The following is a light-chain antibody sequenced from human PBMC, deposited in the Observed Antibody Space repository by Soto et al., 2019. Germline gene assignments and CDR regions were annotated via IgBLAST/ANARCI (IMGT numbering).Light chain of an antibody. CDR2: GAS. V-gene: IGKV3-15*01. Sequence: EIVLTQSPCTLSLSPGERATLSCRASQSVGSNLAWYQQKPGQAPRLLIYGASTRATGIPARFSGSGSGTEFTLTISSLQAEDFAVYYCQQYNNWPPVFGQGTRLEIK. CDR3: QQYNNWPPV. CDR1: QSVGSN. J-gene: IGKJ5*01.